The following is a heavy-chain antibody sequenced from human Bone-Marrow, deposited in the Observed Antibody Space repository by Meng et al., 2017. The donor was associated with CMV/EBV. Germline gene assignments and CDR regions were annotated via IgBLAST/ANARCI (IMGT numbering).Heavy chain of an antibody. J-gene: IGHJ6*02. CDR1: GHTFIDYY. Sequence: ASVKVSCKTSGHTFIDYYIHWVRQAPGQGLEWVGRINPSGGSTSYAQKFQGRVTMTRDTSTSTVYMELSSLRSEDTAVYYCARDRGMDVWGQGTTVTVSS. CDR3: ARDRGMDV. V-gene: IGHV1-46*01. CDR2: INPSGGST.